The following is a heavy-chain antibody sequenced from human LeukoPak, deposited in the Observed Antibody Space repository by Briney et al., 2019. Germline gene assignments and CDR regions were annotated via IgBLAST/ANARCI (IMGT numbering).Heavy chain of an antibody. J-gene: IGHJ4*02. D-gene: IGHD1-26*01. V-gene: IGHV1-2*06. CDR2: INPNSGGT. Sequence: ASVKVSCKASGGTFSSYAISWVRQAPGQGLEWMGRINPNSGGTNYAQKFQGRVTMTRDTSISTAYMELSSLRSDDTAVYYCARDLGVAPTDYWGQGTLVTVSS. CDR3: ARDLGVAPTDY. CDR1: GGTFSSYA.